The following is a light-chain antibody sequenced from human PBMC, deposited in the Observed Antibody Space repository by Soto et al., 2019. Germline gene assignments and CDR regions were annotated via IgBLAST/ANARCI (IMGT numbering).Light chain of an antibody. Sequence: QSALTQPASVSGSPGQSITISCTGTSSDVGSYNLVSWYQQHPGKAPKLMIYEGSKRPSGVSNRFSGSKSGNTASLTISGLKAEDEADYYCCSYAGSSTLAYVFGTGTKLTVL. CDR2: EGS. V-gene: IGLV2-23*01. CDR3: CSYAGSSTLAYV. CDR1: SSDVGSYNL. J-gene: IGLJ1*01.